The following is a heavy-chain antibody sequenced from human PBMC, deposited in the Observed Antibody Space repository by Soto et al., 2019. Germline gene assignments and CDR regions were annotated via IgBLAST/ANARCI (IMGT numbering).Heavy chain of an antibody. J-gene: IGHJ6*02. CDR1: GRTFSSYA. CDR2: IIPIFGTA. CDR3: ASGSSWRRNYYGMDV. D-gene: IGHD6-13*01. V-gene: IGHV1-69*13. Sequence: ASVKVSCKASGRTFSSYAISWVRQAPGQGLEWMGGIIPIFGTANYAQKFQGRVTITADESTSTAYMELSSLRSEDTAVYYCASGSSWRRNYYGMDVWGQGTTVTVSS.